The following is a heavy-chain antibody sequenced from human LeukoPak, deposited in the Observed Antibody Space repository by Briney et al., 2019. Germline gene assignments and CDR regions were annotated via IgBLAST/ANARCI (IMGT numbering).Heavy chain of an antibody. V-gene: IGHV4-34*01. CDR3: ARGGYSNYYYYMDV. D-gene: IGHD4-11*01. J-gene: IGHJ6*03. Sequence: SETLSLTCAVYGGSFSGYYWSWIRQPPGKGLEWIGEINHSGSTNYNPSLKSRVTISVDTSKNQFSLKLSSVTAADTAVYYCARGGYSNYYYYMDVWGKGTTVTVSS. CDR1: GGSFSGYY. CDR2: INHSGST.